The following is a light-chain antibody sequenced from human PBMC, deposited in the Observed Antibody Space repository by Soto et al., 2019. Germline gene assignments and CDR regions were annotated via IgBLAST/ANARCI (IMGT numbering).Light chain of an antibody. CDR2: DAS. V-gene: IGKV1-5*01. CDR1: ESIRTW. CDR3: QERNRWPRAT. J-gene: IGKJ4*01. Sequence: DIQLTQSPSSLSASIGARVPITCRASESIRTWLAWYQHKPGKAPKFLIYDASSLESGVPSRFSGSGSGTEFTLTISSLEPEDFAIYYCQERNRWPRATFGGGTKVDI.